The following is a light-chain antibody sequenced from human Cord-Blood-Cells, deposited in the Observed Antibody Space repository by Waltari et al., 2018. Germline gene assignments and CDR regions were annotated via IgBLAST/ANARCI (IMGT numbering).Light chain of an antibody. CDR1: SSDVGGYNY. CDR2: EVS. V-gene: IGLV2-14*01. CDR3: SSYTSSSTLV. J-gene: IGLJ3*02. Sequence: QSALTQPASVSGSPGQSITISCTGTSSDVGGYNYVSWYQQHSGKAPKLMIYEVSNRPSGVSNRFSGSKSGNTASLTISGLQAEDEADYYCSSYTSSSTLVFCGGTKLTVL.